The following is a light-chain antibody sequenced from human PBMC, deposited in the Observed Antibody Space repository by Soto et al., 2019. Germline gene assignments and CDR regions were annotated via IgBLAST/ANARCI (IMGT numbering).Light chain of an antibody. J-gene: IGKJ1*01. CDR2: GAS. CDR3: QQYGSSPRT. CDR1: QSVSSN. V-gene: IGKV3-20*01. Sequence: EILLTQSPGALAVSPGERATLSCRASQSVSSNLAWYQQKPGQAPRLLIYGASSRAIGIPDRFSGSGSGTDFTLTISRLDPEDFAVYFCQQYGSSPRTFGQGTKVDIK.